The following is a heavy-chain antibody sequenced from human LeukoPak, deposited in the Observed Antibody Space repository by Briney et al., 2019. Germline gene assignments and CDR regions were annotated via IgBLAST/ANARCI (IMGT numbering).Heavy chain of an antibody. CDR3: ASNYGGNSRYFDL. J-gene: IGHJ2*01. D-gene: IGHD4-23*01. CDR1: GGSISSSSYY. Sequence: SETLSLTCTVSGGSISSSSYYWGWIRQPPGKGLEWIGYIYHSGSTYYNPSLKSRVTISVDRSKNQFSLKLSSVTAADTAVYYCASNYGGNSRYFDLWGRGTLVTVSS. CDR2: IYHSGST. V-gene: IGHV4-39*07.